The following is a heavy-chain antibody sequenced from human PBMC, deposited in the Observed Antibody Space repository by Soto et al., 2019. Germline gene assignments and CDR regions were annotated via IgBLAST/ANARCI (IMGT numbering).Heavy chain of an antibody. CDR1: GGSIRSYY. V-gene: IGHV4-59*08. D-gene: IGHD6-19*01. Sequence: PSETLSLTCTVSGGSIRSYYWSWIRQPPGKGLEWIGYIYYSGSTNYNPSLKSRVTISVDTSKNQFSLKLSSVTAADTAVYYCARRMGGWYPEDAFDIWGQGTMVTVSS. CDR2: IYYSGST. CDR3: ARRMGGWYPEDAFDI. J-gene: IGHJ3*02.